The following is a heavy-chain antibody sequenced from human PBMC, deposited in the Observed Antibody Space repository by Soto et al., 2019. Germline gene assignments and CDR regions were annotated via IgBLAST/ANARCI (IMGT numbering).Heavy chain of an antibody. CDR3: ARASKCYDFWSGYYLDY. CDR1: GFTFSSYS. Sequence: SLRLSCAASGFTFSSYSMNWVRQAPGKGLEWVSSISSSSSYIYYADSVKGRFTISRDNAKNSLYLQMNSLRAEDTAVYYCARASKCYDFWSGYYLDYWGQGTLVTVSS. J-gene: IGHJ4*02. CDR2: ISSSSSYI. D-gene: IGHD3-3*01. V-gene: IGHV3-21*01.